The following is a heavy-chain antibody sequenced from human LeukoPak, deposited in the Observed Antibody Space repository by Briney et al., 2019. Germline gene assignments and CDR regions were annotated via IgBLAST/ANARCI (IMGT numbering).Heavy chain of an antibody. J-gene: IGHJ6*02. CDR2: ISGSGGST. D-gene: IGHD6-13*01. Sequence: GGSLRLSCAASGFTFSSYAMSWVRQAPGKGLEWVSAISGSGGSTYYADSVKGRFTISRDNSKNTLYLQMNSLRAEDTAVYYCAKETIAAAGHYYYYGMDVWGQGTMVTVSS. V-gene: IGHV3-23*01. CDR1: GFTFSSYA. CDR3: AKETIAAAGHYYYYGMDV.